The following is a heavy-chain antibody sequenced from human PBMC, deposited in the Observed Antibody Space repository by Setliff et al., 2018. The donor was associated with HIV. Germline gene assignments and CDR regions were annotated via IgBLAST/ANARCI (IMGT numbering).Heavy chain of an antibody. CDR2: ISASKGNT. J-gene: IGHJ6*03. CDR3: ARDQGFWSGFTYNYYMDV. V-gene: IGHV1-18*04. CDR1: EYSFTSYD. D-gene: IGHD3-3*01. Sequence: ASVKVSCKSSEYSFTSYDINWVRQAPGQGLEWMGRISASKGNTKYTQDFQGRVTMTTDTSTSTVYMELRSLRSDDTAVYYCARDQGFWSGFTYNYYMDVWGKGTTVTVSS.